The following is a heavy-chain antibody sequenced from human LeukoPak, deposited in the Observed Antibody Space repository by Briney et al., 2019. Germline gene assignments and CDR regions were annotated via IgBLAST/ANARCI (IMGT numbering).Heavy chain of an antibody. Sequence: ASVKVSCKASGFTFTSSAVQWVRQARGQRLEWIGWIVVGSGNTSYAQKFQERVTITRDMSTSTAYMELSSLRSEDTAVYYCAAAGVEWKVRGVILPSDYWGQGTLVTVSS. CDR2: IVVGSGNT. CDR1: GFTFTSSA. V-gene: IGHV1-58*01. D-gene: IGHD3-10*01. CDR3: AAAGVEWKVRGVILPSDY. J-gene: IGHJ4*02.